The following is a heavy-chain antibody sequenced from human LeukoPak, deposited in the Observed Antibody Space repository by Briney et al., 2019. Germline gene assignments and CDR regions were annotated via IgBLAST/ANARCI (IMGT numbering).Heavy chain of an antibody. Sequence: GGSLRLSCAASGFTFSSYAMTWVRQAPGRGLEWVSGISGSAGNTYYADSVKGRFTISRDNSKNTLDLQMNSLRAEDTAEYYCAKVGPGYDRSGYYDNWGQGTLVTVSS. V-gene: IGHV3-23*01. CDR1: GFTFSSYA. J-gene: IGHJ4*02. D-gene: IGHD3-22*01. CDR3: AKVGPGYDRSGYYDN. CDR2: ISGSAGNT.